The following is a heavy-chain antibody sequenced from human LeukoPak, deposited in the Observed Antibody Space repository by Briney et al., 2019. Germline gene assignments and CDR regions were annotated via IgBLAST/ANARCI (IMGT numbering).Heavy chain of an antibody. D-gene: IGHD3-10*01. CDR1: GYIFTGYY. CDR2: INPNSGGT. Sequence: ASVKVSCKTSGYIFTGYYMHWVRQAPGQGLEWMGWINPNSGGTNYAQKFQGRVTMTRDTSISTAYMELSRLRSDDTAVYYCARSMVRGVIILDYWGQGTLVTVSS. J-gene: IGHJ4*02. CDR3: ARSMVRGVIILDY. V-gene: IGHV1-2*02.